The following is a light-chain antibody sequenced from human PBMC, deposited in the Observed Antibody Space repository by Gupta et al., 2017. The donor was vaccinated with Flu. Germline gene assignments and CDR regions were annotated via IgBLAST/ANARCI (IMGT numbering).Light chain of an antibody. Sequence: QSVLTQPVSVSGSPGQSITISCTGASSDIGGYNYVSWYQQHPGKAPKLLIYEVTNRPLGTSNRFSGSKSGNTASLTISGLQAEDEADYYCSSKRSGSTYVFGSGTTVTVL. CDR2: EVT. CDR3: SSKRSGSTYV. CDR1: SSDIGGYNY. V-gene: IGLV2-14*01. J-gene: IGLJ1*01.